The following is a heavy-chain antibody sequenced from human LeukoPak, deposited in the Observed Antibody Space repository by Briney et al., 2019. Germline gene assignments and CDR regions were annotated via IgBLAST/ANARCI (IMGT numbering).Heavy chain of an antibody. CDR2: TYYRSTWYN. CDR1: GDSVLSNSVT. D-gene: IGHD2-2*01. V-gene: IGHV6-1*01. CDR3: ARRLTQYDCFDP. J-gene: IGHJ5*02. Sequence: SQTLSLTCAISGDSVLSNSVTWNWIRQSPSRGLEWLGRTYYRSTWYNDYAVSVRGRITVNPDTSKNQFSLHLNSVTPEDTAVYYCARRLTQYDCFDPWGQGILVTVSS.